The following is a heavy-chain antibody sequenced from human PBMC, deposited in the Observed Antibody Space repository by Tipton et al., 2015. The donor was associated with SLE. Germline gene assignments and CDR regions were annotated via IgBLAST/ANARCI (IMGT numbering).Heavy chain of an antibody. CDR3: ARDSSGYYLEYFQH. CDR1: GFTFSSYG. J-gene: IGHJ1*01. CDR2: ISSSSSYI. Sequence: SLRLSCAASGFTFSSYGMNWVRQAPGKGLEWVSSISSSSSYIYYAESVKGRFTISRDNAKNSLYLQMNSLRAEDTAVYYCARDSSGYYLEYFQHWGQGTLVTVSS. D-gene: IGHD3-22*01. V-gene: IGHV3-21*01.